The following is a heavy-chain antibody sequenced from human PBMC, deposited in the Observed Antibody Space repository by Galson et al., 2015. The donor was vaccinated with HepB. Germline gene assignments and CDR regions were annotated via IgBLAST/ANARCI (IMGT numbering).Heavy chain of an antibody. CDR3: ARSRPTRFHYYCGQDV. V-gene: IGHV3-30*03. J-gene: IGHJ6*02. CDR2: ITFDSNKN. D-gene: IGHD1-1*01. CDR1: GFTFSSYA. Sequence: SLRLSCAGSGFTFSSYAMDWVRQAPGKGLEWVAVITFDSNKNYLVDSVKGRFTVSRDNSQNTLFLQMNSLTVEDTGVYYCARSRPTRFHYYCGQDVWGQGTTVTVS.